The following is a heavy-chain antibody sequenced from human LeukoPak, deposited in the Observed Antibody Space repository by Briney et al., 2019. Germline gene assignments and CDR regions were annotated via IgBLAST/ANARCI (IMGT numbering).Heavy chain of an antibody. CDR2: IYYSGST. CDR3: ARVYRSGYYDSSGYYLDYWYFDL. J-gene: IGHJ2*01. CDR1: GGSISSYY. V-gene: IGHV4-59*01. D-gene: IGHD3-22*01. Sequence: PSETLSLTCTVSGGSISSYYWSWIRQPPGKGLEWIGYIYYSGSTNYNPSLKSRVTISVDTSKNQFSLKLSSVTAADTAVYYCARVYRSGYYDSSGYYLDYWYFDLWGRGTLVTVSS.